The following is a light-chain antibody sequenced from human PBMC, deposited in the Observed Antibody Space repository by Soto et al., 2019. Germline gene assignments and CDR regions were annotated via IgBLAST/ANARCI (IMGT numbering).Light chain of an antibody. CDR2: EVV. J-gene: IGLJ1*01. V-gene: IGLV2-8*01. Sequence: ALTQPPSASGSPGQSVTISCTGTKNDIGVYDFVSWYQHHPGKAPRLIIYEVVQRPSGVPDRFSGSKSGNTASLTVSGLQAADEADYFCKSYAGSNTYVFGSGTKV. CDR1: KNDIGVYDF. CDR3: KSYAGSNTYV.